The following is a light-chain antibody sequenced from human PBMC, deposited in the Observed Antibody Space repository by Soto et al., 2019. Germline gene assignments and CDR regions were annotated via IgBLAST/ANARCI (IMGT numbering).Light chain of an antibody. CDR2: EVV. J-gene: IGLJ1*01. V-gene: IGLV2-8*01. Sequence: ALTQPPSASGSPGQSVTISCTGTKNDIGVYDFVSWYQHHPGKAPRLIIYEVVQRPSGVPDRFSGSKSGNTASLTVSGLQAADEADYFCKSYAGSNTYVFGSGTKV. CDR1: KNDIGVYDF. CDR3: KSYAGSNTYV.